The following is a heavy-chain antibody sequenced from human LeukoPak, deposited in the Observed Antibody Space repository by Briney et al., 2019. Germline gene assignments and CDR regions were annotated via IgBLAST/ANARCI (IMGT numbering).Heavy chain of an antibody. CDR1: GGSISSYY. D-gene: IGHD2-2*01. CDR2: IYYSGST. Sequence: SETLSLTCTVSGGSISSYYWSWIRQPPGKGLEWIGYIYYSGSTNYNPSLKGRVTISVDTSKNQFSLKLSSVTAADTAVYYCASLDCSSTSCYIYYWGQGTLVTVSS. J-gene: IGHJ4*02. V-gene: IGHV4-59*01. CDR3: ASLDCSSTSCYIYY.